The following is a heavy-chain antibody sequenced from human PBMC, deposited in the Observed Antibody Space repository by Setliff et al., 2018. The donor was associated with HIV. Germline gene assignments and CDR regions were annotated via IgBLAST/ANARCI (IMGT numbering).Heavy chain of an antibody. Sequence: PSETLSLTCAVYGGSFSDNYWSWIRQSPGKGLEWIGEINHSGRTKYSPSLRSRVSISGDTSKNQFPLKLSSVTAADTAVYYCARGVSARHPRYSSGGKASALPNWGQGTLVTVSS. J-gene: IGHJ4*02. V-gene: IGHV4-34*01. CDR2: INHSGRT. CDR1: GGSFSDNY. D-gene: IGHD6-19*01. CDR3: ARGVSARHPRYSSGGKASALPN.